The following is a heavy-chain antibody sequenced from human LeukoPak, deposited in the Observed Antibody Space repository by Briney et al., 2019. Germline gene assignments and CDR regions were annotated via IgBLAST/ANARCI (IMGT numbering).Heavy chain of an antibody. Sequence: ASVKVSCKASGYTFTSYGISWVRQAPGQGLEWMGWIRPYNGNTNYAQRLQGRVTMTTDTSTSTAYMELRSLRSDDTAIYYCARDVEMYYDSSAYGDYWGQGTLVIVSS. CDR1: GYTFTSYG. CDR3: ARDVEMYYDSSAYGDY. D-gene: IGHD3-22*01. V-gene: IGHV1-18*01. J-gene: IGHJ4*02. CDR2: IRPYNGNT.